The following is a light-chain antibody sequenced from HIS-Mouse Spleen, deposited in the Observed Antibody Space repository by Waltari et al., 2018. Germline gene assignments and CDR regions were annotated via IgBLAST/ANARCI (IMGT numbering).Light chain of an antibody. Sequence: QSALTQPASASGSPGQSITISCTGTSSAVGGYNYVSWYQQHPGKAPKLMIYAVSNRPSGGSNRLSGSKSGNTASLTISGLQAEDEADYYCSSDTSSSFTVVVGGGTKLTVL. J-gene: IGLJ2*01. CDR3: SSDTSSSFTVV. CDR2: AVS. V-gene: IGLV2-14*03. CDR1: SSAVGGYNY.